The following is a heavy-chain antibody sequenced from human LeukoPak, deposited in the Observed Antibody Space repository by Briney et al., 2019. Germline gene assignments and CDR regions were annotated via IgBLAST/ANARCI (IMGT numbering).Heavy chain of an antibody. J-gene: IGHJ4*02. CDR1: GGSISSDY. CDR2: FYYSGSI. D-gene: IGHD3-22*01. Sequence: SETLSLTCTVSGGSISSDYWSWIRQPPGKGLEWIGYFYYSGSITYNPSLQSRVTISVDTSKNQFSLKLNSVTAADTAVYYCVRPGDSSGYYYGFEYWGQGTLVTVSS. CDR3: VRPGDSSGYYYGFEY. V-gene: IGHV4-59*08.